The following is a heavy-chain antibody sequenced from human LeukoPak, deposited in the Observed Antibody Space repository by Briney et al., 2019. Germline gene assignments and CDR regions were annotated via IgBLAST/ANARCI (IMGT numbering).Heavy chain of an antibody. CDR2: IYYSGST. CDR3: AREGNIFGVVIDVWFDP. J-gene: IGHJ5*02. CDR1: GGSISSGDYY. Sequence: PSQTLSLTCTVSGGSISSGDYYWSWIRQPPGKGLEWIGYIYYSGSTYYNPSLKSRVTISVDTSKNQFSLKLSSVTAADTAVYYCAREGNIFGVVIDVWFDPWGQGTLVTVSS. D-gene: IGHD3-3*02. V-gene: IGHV4-30-4*08.